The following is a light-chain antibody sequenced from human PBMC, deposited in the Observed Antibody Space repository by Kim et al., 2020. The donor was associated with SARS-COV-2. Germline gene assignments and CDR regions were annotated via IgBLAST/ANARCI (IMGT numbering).Light chain of an antibody. Sequence: GESVTSAWTGNSSDVGGYNYVSWHQEHPGKAPKLMIYDVSKRPSGVPDRFSGSKSGNTASLTISGLQAEDEADYYCCSYAGSYTWVFGGGTKVTVL. J-gene: IGLJ3*02. CDR2: DVS. V-gene: IGLV2-11*01. CDR1: SSDVGGYNY. CDR3: CSYAGSYTWV.